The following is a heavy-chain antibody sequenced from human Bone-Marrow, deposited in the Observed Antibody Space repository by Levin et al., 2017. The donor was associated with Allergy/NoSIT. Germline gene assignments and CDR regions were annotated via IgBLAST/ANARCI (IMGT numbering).Heavy chain of an antibody. J-gene: IGHJ4*02. V-gene: IGHV4-31*03. Sequence: PSETLSLTCSVSGGSISSGGYYWSWIRQHPERGLEWIACIYYTGRTAYNPSLTTRITIALNTSQNQSFLQLSSVTAADTAIYYCARDDYFGSGSYAHCWGQGTLVTVSA. CDR2: IYYTGRT. CDR1: GGSISSGGYY. D-gene: IGHD3-10*01. CDR3: ARDDYFGSGSYAHC.